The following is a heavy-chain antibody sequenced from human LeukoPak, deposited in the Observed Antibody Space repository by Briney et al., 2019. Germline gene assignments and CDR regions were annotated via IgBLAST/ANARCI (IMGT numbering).Heavy chain of an antibody. V-gene: IGHV1-46*03. Sequence: ASVKVSCKASGYTFTSYYMHWVRQAPGQGLEWMGIINPSGGSTSYAQKFQGRVTMTRDTSTSTVHMELSSLRSEDTAVYYCARDRVVVVPAAKRYYMDVWGKGTTVTVSS. CDR3: ARDRVVVVPAAKRYYMDV. CDR2: INPSGGST. CDR1: GYTFTSYY. J-gene: IGHJ6*03. D-gene: IGHD2-2*01.